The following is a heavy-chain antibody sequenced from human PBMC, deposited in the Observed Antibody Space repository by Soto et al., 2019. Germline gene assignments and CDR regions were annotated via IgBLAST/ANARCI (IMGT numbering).Heavy chain of an antibody. CDR2: INPSGGRT. J-gene: IGHJ5*02. CDR3: ARAGINWLDP. CDR1: GYIFTSFH. D-gene: IGHD2-21*01. Sequence: QIQLVQSGAEVKNPGASVRLSCKASGYIFTSFHMHWVRQAPGQGLEWMGMINPSGGRTEYAENFKGRVTMTSDTSTNTVYMELTTLRSEDTAVYYCARAGINWLDPWGQGTLVIVSS. V-gene: IGHV1-46*01.